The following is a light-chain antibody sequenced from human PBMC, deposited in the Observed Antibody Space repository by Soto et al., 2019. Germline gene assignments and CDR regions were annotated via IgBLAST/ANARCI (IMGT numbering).Light chain of an antibody. V-gene: IGLV2-8*01. CDR1: SSDVGVYNY. CDR3: SSYAGSNNYV. J-gene: IGLJ1*01. Sequence: QSVLTQPPSASGSPGQSVTISCTGTSSDVGVYNYVSWYQQHPGKAPKLMIYEVNKRPSGVPDRFSGSKSGNTASLTVSGLQAEDEADYYCSSSYAGSNNYVFGTGTKVTVL. CDR2: EVN.